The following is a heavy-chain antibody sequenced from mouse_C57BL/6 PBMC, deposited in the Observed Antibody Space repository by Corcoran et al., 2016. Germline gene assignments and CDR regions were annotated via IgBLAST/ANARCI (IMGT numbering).Heavy chain of an antibody. Sequence: EVQLQQSVAELVSPGASVTLSCTASGFNIKNIYMHWVKQRPGQGLEWIGRIDPANGNTRYAPKFQGKATITADTSSNTAYVQLSSLTSEDTAIYYCVRTPPGYFDVWGTGTTVTVSS. CDR1: GFNIKNIY. J-gene: IGHJ1*03. CDR3: VRTPPGYFDV. V-gene: IGHV14-3*01. CDR2: IDPANGNT.